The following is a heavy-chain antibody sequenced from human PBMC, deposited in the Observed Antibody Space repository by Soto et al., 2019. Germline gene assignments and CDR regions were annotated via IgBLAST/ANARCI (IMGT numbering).Heavy chain of an antibody. D-gene: IGHD4-17*01. J-gene: IGHJ6*02. CDR3: ARDHYGDYGYSYYGMDV. Sequence: TVGSLRLSCAASGFTFSTYAMHWVRQAPGKGLEWVAVISYDGSNKYYADSVKGRFTISRDNSKNTLFLQMNSLRAEDAAVHYCARDHYGDYGYSYYGMDVWGRGTTVTVSS. CDR1: GFTFSTYA. V-gene: IGHV3-30-3*01. CDR2: ISYDGSNK.